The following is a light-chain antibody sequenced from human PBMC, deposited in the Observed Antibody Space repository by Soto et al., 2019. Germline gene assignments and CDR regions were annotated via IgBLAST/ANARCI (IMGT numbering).Light chain of an antibody. J-gene: IGKJ1*01. V-gene: IGKV3-15*01. Sequence: EIVMTQSPATLSVSPGERATFSCRASQSVSSNLAWYQQKPGQAPRLLIYGASTRATGIPARFSGSGSGTEFTLTISSLQSEDFTVYYCQQYNNWPPTCGQGTKVEIK. CDR3: QQYNNWPPT. CDR1: QSVSSN. CDR2: GAS.